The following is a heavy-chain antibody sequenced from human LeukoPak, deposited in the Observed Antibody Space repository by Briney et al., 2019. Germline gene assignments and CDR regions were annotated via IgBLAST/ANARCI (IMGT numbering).Heavy chain of an antibody. Sequence: GGSLRLSCGASGFTVSSDYMSWVRQAPGKGLEGVSVIYSGGRTFYADSVKGRFTISRDNSKNTLYLQMNSLRAEDTAVYYCARELGPDNSSPYGMDVWGQGTTVTVSS. J-gene: IGHJ6*02. CDR3: ARELGPDNSSPYGMDV. D-gene: IGHD4-11*01. V-gene: IGHV3-53*01. CDR1: GFTVSSDY. CDR2: IYSGGRT.